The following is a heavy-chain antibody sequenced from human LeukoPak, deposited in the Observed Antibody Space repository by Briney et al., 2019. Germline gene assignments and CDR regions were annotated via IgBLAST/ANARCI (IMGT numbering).Heavy chain of an antibody. D-gene: IGHD5-18*01. Sequence: ASVKVSCKASGYTFTGYYMHWVRQAPGQGLEWMGWINPNSGGTNYAQKFQGRVTMTRDTSISTAYMELSRLRSDDTAVYYCARENDRYGRIDYWGQGTQVTVSS. J-gene: IGHJ4*02. CDR3: ARENDRYGRIDY. CDR1: GYTFTGYY. CDR2: INPNSGGT. V-gene: IGHV1-2*02.